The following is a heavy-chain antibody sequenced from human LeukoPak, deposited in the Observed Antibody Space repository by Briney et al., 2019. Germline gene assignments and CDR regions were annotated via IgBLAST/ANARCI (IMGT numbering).Heavy chain of an antibody. Sequence: SETLSLTCTVSGGSISRYYRSWIRQPAGKGLEWIGRIYTSGSTNYNPSLKSRVTMSVDTSKNHLSLKLSSVTAADTAVYYCARDIAVAGTGTFDIWGQGILVTVSS. J-gene: IGHJ3*02. CDR2: IYTSGST. V-gene: IGHV4-4*07. CDR3: ARDIAVAGTGTFDI. D-gene: IGHD6-19*01. CDR1: GGSISRYY.